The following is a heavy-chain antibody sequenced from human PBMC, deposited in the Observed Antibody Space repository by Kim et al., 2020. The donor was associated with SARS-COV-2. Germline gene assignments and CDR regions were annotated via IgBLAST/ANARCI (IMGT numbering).Heavy chain of an antibody. CDR3: AKVDTAMVTLFPVFDY. D-gene: IGHD5-18*01. V-gene: IGHV3-30*18. CDR2: ISYDGSNK. J-gene: IGHJ4*01. CDR1: GFTFSSYG. Sequence: GGSLRLSCAASGFTFSSYGMHWVRQAPGKGLECVAVISYDGSNKYYADSVKGRFTISRDNSKNTLYLQMNSLRAEDTAVYYCAKVDTAMVTLFPVFDY.